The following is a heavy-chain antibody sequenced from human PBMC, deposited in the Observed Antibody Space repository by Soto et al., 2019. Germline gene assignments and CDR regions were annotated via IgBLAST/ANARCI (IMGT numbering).Heavy chain of an antibody. D-gene: IGHD3-10*01. Sequence: PSETLSLTCTVSGGSISSGDYYWSWIRQPPGKGLEWIGYIYYSGSTYYNPSLKSRVTISVDTSKNQFSLKLSSVTAADTAVYYCARVDTVVRGVNWFDPWGQGTLVTVSS. V-gene: IGHV4-30-4*01. CDR3: ARVDTVVRGVNWFDP. J-gene: IGHJ5*02. CDR2: IYYSGST. CDR1: GGSISSGDYY.